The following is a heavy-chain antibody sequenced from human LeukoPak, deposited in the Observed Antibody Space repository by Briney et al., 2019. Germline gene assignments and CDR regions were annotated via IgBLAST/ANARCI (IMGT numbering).Heavy chain of an antibody. D-gene: IGHD1-26*01. Sequence: SETLSLTCTVSGGSISSYYWSWIRRPPGKGLEWSGCIYYSGSTNYNPSLKSRVTISVDTSKNQFSLKLSSVTAADTAVYYCARHPGYSGSYHRPFDYWGQGTLVTVSS. CDR3: ARHPGYSGSYHRPFDY. V-gene: IGHV4-59*08. CDR2: IYYSGST. J-gene: IGHJ4*02. CDR1: GGSISSYY.